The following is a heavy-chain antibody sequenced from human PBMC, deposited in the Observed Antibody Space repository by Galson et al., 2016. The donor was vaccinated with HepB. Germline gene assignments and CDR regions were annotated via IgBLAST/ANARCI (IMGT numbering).Heavy chain of an antibody. CDR2: ITSPSTDI. CDR3: ARTASGSRGMDV. J-gene: IGHJ6*01. D-gene: IGHD6-25*01. Sequence: SLRLSCAAAGFTFSSYAMNWVRQAPGKGLQWVSSITSPSTDIFYADSLEGRFTVSRDNAKNSVYLQMTDLRPDDTAVYFCARTASGSRGMDVWGKGTTVIVSS. CDR1: GFTFSSYA. V-gene: IGHV3-21*01.